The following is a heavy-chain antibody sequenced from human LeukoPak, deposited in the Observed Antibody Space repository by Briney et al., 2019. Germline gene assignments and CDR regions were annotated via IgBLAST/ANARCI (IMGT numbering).Heavy chain of an antibody. J-gene: IGHJ4*02. CDR1: GASISSYY. D-gene: IGHD3-16*01. V-gene: IGHV4-59*01. CDR2: LSYSGST. CDR3: AREGGGSLDY. Sequence: SETLSLTCSVSGASISSYYWGWIRQPPGKGLEWVGYLSYSGSTNYNPSLKSRVTISVDTSKNQFSLQLSSVTAADTAVYYCAREGGGSLDYWGQGTLVTVSS.